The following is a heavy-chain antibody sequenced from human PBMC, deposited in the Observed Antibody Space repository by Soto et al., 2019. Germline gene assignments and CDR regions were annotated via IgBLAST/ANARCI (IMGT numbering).Heavy chain of an antibody. CDR2: ISGSGGST. CDR3: AKEVRYYGSGSYRNPDAFDI. CDR1: GFTFSSYA. D-gene: IGHD3-10*01. Sequence: EVQLLESGGGMVQPGGSLRLSCAASGFTFSSYAMSWVRQAPGKGLEWVSAISGSGGSTYYADSVKGRFTISRDNSKNTLYLQMNSLRAEDTAVYYCAKEVRYYGSGSYRNPDAFDIWGQGTMVTVSS. V-gene: IGHV3-23*01. J-gene: IGHJ3*02.